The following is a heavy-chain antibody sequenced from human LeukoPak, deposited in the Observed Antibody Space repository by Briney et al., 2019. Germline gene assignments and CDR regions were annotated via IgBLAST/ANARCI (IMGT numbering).Heavy chain of an antibody. Sequence: GSLRLSCAASGFTFSSLAMGWVRQAPGKGLEWVSVVSDSGGTTYYADSVKGRFTISRDNSRNTLYLQMNSLRVEDTAVYYCAKDARRSSGWYFFDHWGQGTLVTVSS. J-gene: IGHJ4*02. D-gene: IGHD6-19*01. CDR3: AKDARRSSGWYFFDH. CDR2: VSDSGGTT. V-gene: IGHV3-23*01. CDR1: GFTFSSLA.